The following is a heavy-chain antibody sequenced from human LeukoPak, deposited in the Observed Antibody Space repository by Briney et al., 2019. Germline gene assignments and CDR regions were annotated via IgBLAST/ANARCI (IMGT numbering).Heavy chain of an antibody. J-gene: IGHJ5*02. V-gene: IGHV3-23*01. D-gene: IGHD3-22*01. CDR2: ISGSGGNF. Sequence: GGSLRLSCAASGFTFYNYAMTWVRQAPGKGLEWVSAISGSGGNFYYADSVKGRFTISRDNSKNTLYLQMNSLRAEDTAVYFWARDQHSVVILSRWFDPWGQGTLVTVSS. CDR1: GFTFYNYA. CDR3: ARDQHSVVILSRWFDP.